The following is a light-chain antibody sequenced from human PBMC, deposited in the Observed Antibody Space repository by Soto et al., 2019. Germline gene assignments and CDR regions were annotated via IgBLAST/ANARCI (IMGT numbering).Light chain of an antibody. CDR1: STDVGGYDF. J-gene: IGLJ1*01. CDR2: EVS. Sequence: QSVLTQPASVSGPPGQSISISCTGNSTDVGGYDFVSWYKHQPGTAPKLLISEVSKRPSGVSDRFSGSKSGDTASLTISGLQAEDEADYYCSSYRSGTTVVFGSGTKVTVL. CDR3: SSYRSGTTVV. V-gene: IGLV2-14*01.